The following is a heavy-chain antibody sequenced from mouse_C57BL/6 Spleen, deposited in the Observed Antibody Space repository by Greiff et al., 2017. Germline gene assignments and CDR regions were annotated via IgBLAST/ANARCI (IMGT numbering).Heavy chain of an antibody. Sequence: VQLQQSGPELVKPGASVKISCKASGYTFTDYYMNWVQQSHGKSLEWIGDINPNNGGTSYNQKFKGKATLTVDKSSSTAYMELRSLTSEDSAVYDSARLVTTAAYAMDYWGQGTSVTVSS. J-gene: IGHJ4*01. CDR2: INPNNGGT. CDR1: GYTFTDYY. CDR3: ARLVTTAAYAMDY. V-gene: IGHV1-26*01. D-gene: IGHD2-2*01.